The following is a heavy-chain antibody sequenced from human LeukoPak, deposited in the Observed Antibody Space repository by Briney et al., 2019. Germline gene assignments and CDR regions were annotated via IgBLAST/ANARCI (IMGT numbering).Heavy chain of an antibody. CDR3: AKDLVRLDLWSGRDFDY. CDR1: GFTFSNYA. D-gene: IGHD3-10*01. J-gene: IGHJ4*02. CDR2: ISGSGGST. V-gene: IGHV3-23*01. Sequence: PGGSLRLSCAASGFTFSNYAMSWVRQAPGKGLEWVSAISGSGGSTYYADSVKGRFTISRDNSKNTLYLQMNSLRAEDTAVYYCAKDLVRLDLWSGRDFDYWAREPWSPSPQ.